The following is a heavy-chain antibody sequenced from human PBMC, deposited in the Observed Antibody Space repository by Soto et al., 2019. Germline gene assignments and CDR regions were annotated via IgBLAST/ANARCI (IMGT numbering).Heavy chain of an antibody. V-gene: IGHV3-13*01. J-gene: IGHJ3*01. CDR2: ITTGGNA. Sequence: PGGSLRLSCAASGFSFSNHDMHWARQPKGKGLEWVSGITTGGNAYFADSVKGRFSISRENAKNSFYLQTSSLRAEDTAMYYCVRVNADAYDVWGQGTMVTVSS. CDR1: GFSFSNHD. CDR3: VRVNADAYDV.